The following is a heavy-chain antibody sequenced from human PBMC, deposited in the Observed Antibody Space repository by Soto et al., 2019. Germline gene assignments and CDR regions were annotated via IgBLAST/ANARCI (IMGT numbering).Heavy chain of an antibody. Sequence: KTSETLSLTCTVSGGSISSYYWSWIRQPAGKGLEWIGRIYTSGSTNYNPSLKSRVTMSVDTSKNQFSLKLSSVTAADTAVYYCARDQYCSSTSGYPLDGLRWFDPWGQGTLVTVS. CDR2: IYTSGST. CDR1: GGSISSYY. V-gene: IGHV4-4*07. J-gene: IGHJ5*02. CDR3: ARDQYCSSTSGYPLDGLRWFDP. D-gene: IGHD2-2*01.